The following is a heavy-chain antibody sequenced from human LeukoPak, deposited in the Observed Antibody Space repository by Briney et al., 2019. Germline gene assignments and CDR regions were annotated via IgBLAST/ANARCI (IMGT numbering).Heavy chain of an antibody. D-gene: IGHD1-1*01. Sequence: KTGGSLRLSCAASGFTFSTYSMNWVRQAPGKGLEWVSSIGSDSNYIYYADSVKGRFTISRDNAKDSLYLHMNTLRAEDTAVYYCARDYKGLSEYWGQGTLVTVSS. CDR1: GFTFSTYS. J-gene: IGHJ4*02. V-gene: IGHV3-21*01. CDR3: ARDYKGLSEY. CDR2: IGSDSNYI.